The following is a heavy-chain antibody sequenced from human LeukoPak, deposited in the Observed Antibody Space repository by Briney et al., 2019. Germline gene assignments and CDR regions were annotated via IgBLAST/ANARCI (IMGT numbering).Heavy chain of an antibody. CDR2: IRSKAYGGTT. CDR3: TRKGYSYGGGMWFDY. D-gene: IGHD5-18*01. CDR1: GFTFGDYA. J-gene: IGHJ4*02. V-gene: IGHV3-49*04. Sequence: GGSLRLSCTASGFTFGDYAMSWVRQAPGKGLEWVGFIRSKAYGGTTEYAASVKGRFTISRDDSKSIAYLQMNSLKTEDTAVYYCTRKGYSYGGGMWFDYWGQGTLVTVSS.